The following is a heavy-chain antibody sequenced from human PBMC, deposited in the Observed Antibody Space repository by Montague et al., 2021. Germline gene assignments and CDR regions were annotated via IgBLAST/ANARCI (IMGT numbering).Heavy chain of an antibody. Sequence: SETLSLTCTVSGGSISSASYYWGWIRQPPGKGLELTGVIYYNGTTYHNPSLKSRVTVSMDTSKNQFSLKLSSVTAADTAVYYCARSLYCRGGSCYSGFDPWGQGTLVTASS. CDR2: IYYNGTT. CDR1: GGSISSASYY. CDR3: ARSLYCRGGSCYSGFDP. V-gene: IGHV4-39*01. D-gene: IGHD2-15*01. J-gene: IGHJ5*02.